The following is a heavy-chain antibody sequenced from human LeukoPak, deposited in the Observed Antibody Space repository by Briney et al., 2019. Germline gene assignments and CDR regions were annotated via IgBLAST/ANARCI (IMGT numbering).Heavy chain of an antibody. V-gene: IGHV3-23*01. CDR3: AKDATYSSGWIDY. D-gene: IGHD6-19*01. Sequence: PGGSLRLSCAASGFTFSNYAMSWVRQAPEEGLEWVSAISSSGSGSSTYYADSVKGRFTISRDNSKNTLYLQMNSLRAEDTAVYYCAKDATYSSGWIDYWGQGTLVTVSS. J-gene: IGHJ4*02. CDR1: GFTFSNYA. CDR2: ISSSGSGSST.